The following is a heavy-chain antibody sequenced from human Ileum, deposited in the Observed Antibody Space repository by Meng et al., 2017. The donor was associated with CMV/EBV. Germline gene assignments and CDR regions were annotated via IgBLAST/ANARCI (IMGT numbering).Heavy chain of an antibody. Sequence: VQLQESGPGLVEPSETLSLTCTVSGGSIGGYYWSWIRQPATKGLEWIGRVYSSGSTDYNPSLQSRVTMSVDTSKNQFSLKLSSVTAADTAVYYCARGSSSWAFDYWGQGTLVTVSS. J-gene: IGHJ4*02. D-gene: IGHD2-2*01. V-gene: IGHV4-4*07. CDR3: ARGSSSWAFDY. CDR2: VYSSGST. CDR1: GGSIGGYY.